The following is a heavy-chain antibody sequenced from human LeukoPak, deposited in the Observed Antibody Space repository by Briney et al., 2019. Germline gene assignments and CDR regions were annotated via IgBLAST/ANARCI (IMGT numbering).Heavy chain of an antibody. V-gene: IGHV3-30*02. CDR2: IRYDGSNK. J-gene: IGHJ5*02. D-gene: IGHD2-15*01. CDR3: AKDKFSVAVVADRLKWSDP. Sequence: GSLRLSCAASGFTFSSYGMYWVRQAPGKGLEWVAFIRYDGSNKYYADSVKGRFTISRDNSKNTLYLQMNSLRADDTAVYYCAKDKFSVAVVADRLKWSDPWGQGTLVTVSS. CDR1: GFTFSSYG.